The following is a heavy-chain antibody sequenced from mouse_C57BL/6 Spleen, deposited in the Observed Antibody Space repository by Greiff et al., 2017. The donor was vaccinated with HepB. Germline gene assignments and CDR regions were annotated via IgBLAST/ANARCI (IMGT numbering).Heavy chain of an antibody. CDR3: ARRPFAY. J-gene: IGHJ3*01. V-gene: IGHV1-81*01. CDR1: GYTFTSYG. Sequence: VKLQESGAELARPGASVELSCKASGYTFTSYGISWVKQRTGQGLEWIGEIYPRSGNTYYNEKFKGKATLTADKSSSTAYMELRSLTSEDSAVYFCARRPFAYWGQGTLVTVSA. CDR2: IYPRSGNT.